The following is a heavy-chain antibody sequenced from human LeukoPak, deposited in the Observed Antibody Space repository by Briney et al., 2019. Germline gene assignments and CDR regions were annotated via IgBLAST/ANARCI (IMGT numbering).Heavy chain of an antibody. V-gene: IGHV3-30*18. CDR3: AKDTNRGTYFGLFDS. J-gene: IGHJ4*02. Sequence: PGGSLRLSCEASGFTFSAYAMTWVRQAPGKGLEWVAVISYDGSNKYFADSVKGRFTISRDNSKNTLYLQMNSLRAEDTAVYSCAKDTNRGTYFGLFDSWGQGTLVTVSS. CDR1: GFTFSAYA. CDR2: ISYDGSNK. D-gene: IGHD1-26*01.